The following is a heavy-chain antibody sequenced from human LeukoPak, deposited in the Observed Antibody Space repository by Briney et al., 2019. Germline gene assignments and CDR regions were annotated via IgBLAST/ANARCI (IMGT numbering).Heavy chain of an antibody. D-gene: IGHD1-26*01. Sequence: SETLSLTCTVSGGSISSYYWSWLRQPPGKGLEWIGYIYYSGSTNYNPSLKSRVTISVDTSKNQFSLKLSSVTAADTAVYYCARGAPVGATTLGFDYWGQGTLVTVSS. CDR3: ARGAPVGATTLGFDY. CDR1: GGSISSYY. CDR2: IYYSGST. J-gene: IGHJ4*02. V-gene: IGHV4-59*01.